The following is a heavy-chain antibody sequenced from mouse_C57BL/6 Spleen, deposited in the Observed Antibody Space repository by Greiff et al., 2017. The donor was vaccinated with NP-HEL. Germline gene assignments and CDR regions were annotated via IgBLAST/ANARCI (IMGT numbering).Heavy chain of an antibody. D-gene: IGHD2-4*01. CDR3: AREYDYGGFAY. V-gene: IGHV1-42*01. Sequence: EVMLVESGPELVKPGASVKISCKASGYSFTGYYMNWVKQSPEKSLEWIGEINPSTGGTTYNQKFKAKATLTVDKSSSTAYMQLKSLTSEDSSVYYCAREYDYGGFAYWGQGTLVTVSA. CDR1: GYSFTGYY. CDR2: INPSTGGT. J-gene: IGHJ3*01.